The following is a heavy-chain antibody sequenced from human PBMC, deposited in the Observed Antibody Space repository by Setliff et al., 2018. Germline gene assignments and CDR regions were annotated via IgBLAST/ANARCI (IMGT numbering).Heavy chain of an antibody. CDR2: IYYSGST. CDR1: GGSISSHY. D-gene: IGHD6-6*01. V-gene: IGHV4-59*08. CDR3: ARSSPEIRKHNAFDI. Sequence: PSETLSLTCTVSGGSISSHYWSWIRQPPGKGLEWIGSIYYSGSTNYNPSLKSRVTISVDTSKNQFSLKLSSVTAADTAVYYCARSSPEIRKHNAFDIWGQGTMVTVSS. J-gene: IGHJ3*02.